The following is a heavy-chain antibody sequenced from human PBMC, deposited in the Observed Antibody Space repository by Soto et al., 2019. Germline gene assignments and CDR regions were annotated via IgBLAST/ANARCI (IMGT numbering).Heavy chain of an antibody. Sequence: VGSLRLSCAASGFTFSSYAMHWVRQAPGKGLEWVAVISYDGSNKYYADSVKGRFTISRDNSKNTLYLQMNSLRAEDTAVYYCASGGAVVVAATDYWGQGTLVTVSS. D-gene: IGHD2-15*01. J-gene: IGHJ4*02. V-gene: IGHV3-30-3*01. CDR1: GFTFSSYA. CDR3: ASGGAVVVAATDY. CDR2: ISYDGSNK.